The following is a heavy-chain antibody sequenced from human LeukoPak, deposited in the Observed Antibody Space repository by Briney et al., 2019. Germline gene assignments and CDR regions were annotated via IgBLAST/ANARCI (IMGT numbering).Heavy chain of an antibody. J-gene: IGHJ5*02. V-gene: IGHV1-69*05. CDR3: ARDGGGYSSSWYSNWFDP. CDR2: IIPIFGTA. CDR1: GGTFSSYA. Sequence: ASVKVSCKASGGTFSSYAISWVRQAPGQGLEWMGGIIPIFGTANYAQEFQGRVTITTDESTSTAYMELSSLRSEDTAVYYCARDGGGYSSSWYSNWFDPWGQGTLVTVSS. D-gene: IGHD6-13*01.